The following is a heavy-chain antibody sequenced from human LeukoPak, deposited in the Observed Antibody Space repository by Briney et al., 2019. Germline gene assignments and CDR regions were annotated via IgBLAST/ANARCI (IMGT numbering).Heavy chain of an antibody. CDR3: ARYETIGVTTGDY. Sequence: GGSLRLSYAASGFTFSGYSMNWVRQAPGKGLEWVSSIDREGTYTVYADSVKGRFTISRDNAKNSLYLQMNNLRAEDTAVYYCARYETIGVTTGDYWGRGTLVTVSS. D-gene: IGHD1-1*01. V-gene: IGHV3-21*06. CDR2: IDREGTYT. CDR1: GFTFSGYS. J-gene: IGHJ4*02.